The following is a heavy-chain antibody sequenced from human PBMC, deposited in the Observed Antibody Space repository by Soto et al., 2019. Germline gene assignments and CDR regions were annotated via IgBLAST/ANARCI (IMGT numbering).Heavy chain of an antibody. J-gene: IGHJ4*02. Sequence: QMQLVQSGPEVREPGTAVKVSCKTSGFSFTTSAMQWVRQARGQGLEWIGRIVVGGSNTNYAQKFQERVTITRDMSTSTAYMELSSLSSEDTAVYYCAAGVYDRRGYYRIFDYWGQGTLVTVSS. CDR2: IVVGGSNT. D-gene: IGHD3-22*01. CDR3: AAGVYDRRGYYRIFDY. CDR1: GFSFTTSA. V-gene: IGHV1-58*02.